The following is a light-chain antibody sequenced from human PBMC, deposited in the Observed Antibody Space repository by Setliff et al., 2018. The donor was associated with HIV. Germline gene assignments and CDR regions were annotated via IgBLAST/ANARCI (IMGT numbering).Light chain of an antibody. Sequence: QSALAQPPSVSGSPGQSVTISCTGTSSDVGSYNRVAWYQQTPGTAPKLMIYEVSNRPSGVPDRFSGSKSGNTASLTISGLQAEDEADYYCSSYASTSYARSSIEVFGTGTKGTVL. V-gene: IGLV2-18*02. CDR1: SSDVGSYNR. CDR2: EVS. CDR3: SSYASTSYARSSIEV. J-gene: IGLJ1*01.